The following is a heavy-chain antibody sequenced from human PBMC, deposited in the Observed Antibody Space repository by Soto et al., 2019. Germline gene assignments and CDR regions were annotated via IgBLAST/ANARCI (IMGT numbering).Heavy chain of an antibody. CDR2: INLDGTKT. J-gene: IGHJ4*02. D-gene: IGHD1-7*01. CDR1: GFMFGAHW. Sequence: EVQLVEAGGGLVRPGGSLKLSCAASGFMFGAHWMHWVRQGPDKGLVFVARINLDGTKTNYADFVEGRFTIARDNATKTLYLEMNSLRGDDTAVYFCARELVHGYMELWGQGDLVTVSS. CDR3: ARELVHGYMEL. V-gene: IGHV3-74*01.